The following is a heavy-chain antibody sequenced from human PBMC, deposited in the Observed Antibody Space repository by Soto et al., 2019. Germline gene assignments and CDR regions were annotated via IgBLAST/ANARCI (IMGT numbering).Heavy chain of an antibody. CDR2: IWYDGSNK. CDR1: GFTFSSYG. Sequence: PGGSLRLSCAASGFTFSSYGMHWVRQAPGKGLEWVAVIWYDGSNKYYADSVKGRFTISRDNSKNTLYLQMNSLRAEDTAVYYYARDAGDGYNLDYYYYGMDVWGQGTTVTVSS. CDR3: ARDAGDGYNLDYYYYGMDV. D-gene: IGHD5-12*01. V-gene: IGHV3-33*01. J-gene: IGHJ6*02.